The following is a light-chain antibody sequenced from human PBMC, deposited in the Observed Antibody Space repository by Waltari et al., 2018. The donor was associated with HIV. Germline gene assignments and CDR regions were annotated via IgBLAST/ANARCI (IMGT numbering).Light chain of an antibody. Sequence: VVLTQSPASLSLSPGETVTLSCTASQNVNTNLAWYQHRPGQAPRLVMFGASTRSAGLPARFIGGGSGTNFTLTIRNVQSEDFAEYYCQQYEFWPTFGQGTKV. J-gene: IGKJ1*01. CDR3: QQYEFWPT. V-gene: IGKV3-15*01. CDR1: QNVNTN. CDR2: GAS.